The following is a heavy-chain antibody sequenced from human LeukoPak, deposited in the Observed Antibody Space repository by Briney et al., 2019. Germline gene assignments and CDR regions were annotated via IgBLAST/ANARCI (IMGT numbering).Heavy chain of an antibody. V-gene: IGHV4-59*01. D-gene: IGHD6-13*01. Sequence: SETLSLTCTVSGGPISSYYWSWIRQPPGKGLEWIGYIYYSGSTNYNPSLKSRVTISVDTSKNQFSLKLSSVTAADTAVYYCARRSSSWYLGWFDPWGQGTLVTVSS. CDR3: ARRSSSWYLGWFDP. CDR2: IYYSGST. CDR1: GGPISSYY. J-gene: IGHJ5*02.